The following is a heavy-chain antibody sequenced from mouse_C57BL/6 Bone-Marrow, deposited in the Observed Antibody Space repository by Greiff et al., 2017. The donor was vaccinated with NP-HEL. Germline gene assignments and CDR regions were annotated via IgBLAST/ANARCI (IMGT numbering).Heavy chain of an antibody. V-gene: IGHV1-81*01. CDR1: GYTFTSYG. D-gene: IGHD1-1*01. CDR2: IYPRSGNT. CDR3: ANNYYGSSPWYFDV. Sequence: QVQLKQSGAELARPGASVKLSCKASGYTFTSYGISWVKQRTGQGLEWIGEIYPRSGNTYYNEKFKGKATLTADKSSSTAYMELRSLTSEDSAVYFCANNYYGSSPWYFDVWGTGTTVTVSS. J-gene: IGHJ1*03.